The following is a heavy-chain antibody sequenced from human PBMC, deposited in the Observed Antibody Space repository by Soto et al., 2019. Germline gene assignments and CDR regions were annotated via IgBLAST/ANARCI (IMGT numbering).Heavy chain of an antibody. CDR3: TAWFGEFFYTMDV. Sequence: QVPLVQSGAEVKKPGASVRVSCKASGYTFTTYPIHWVRQAPGQGLEWMGWIDAGNGYTKSSQRFQGRLTITGDTSATTAYMELSSLRSEDTAVYYCTAWFGEFFYTMDVWGQGTTVTVSS. V-gene: IGHV1-3*01. J-gene: IGHJ6*02. CDR1: GYTFTTYP. CDR2: IDAGNGYT. D-gene: IGHD3-10*01.